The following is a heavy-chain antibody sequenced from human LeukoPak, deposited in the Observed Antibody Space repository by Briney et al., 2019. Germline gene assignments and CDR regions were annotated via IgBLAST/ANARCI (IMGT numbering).Heavy chain of an antibody. D-gene: IGHD6-19*01. V-gene: IGHV4-59*01. CDR1: GGSISSYY. J-gene: IGHJ5*02. CDR3: AYLSSGWYGGVA. Sequence: SETLSLTCTVSGGSISSYYWSWIRQPPGKGLEWIGYIYYSGSTNYNPSLKSRVTISVDTSKNQFSLKLSSVTAADTAVYYCAYLSSGWYGGVAWGQGTLVTVSS. CDR2: IYYSGST.